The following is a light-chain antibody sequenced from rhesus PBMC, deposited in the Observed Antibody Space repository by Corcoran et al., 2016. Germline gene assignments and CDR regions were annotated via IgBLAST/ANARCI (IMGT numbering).Light chain of an antibody. J-gene: IGKJ2*01. CDR3: QHGYGTPYS. CDR1: ENVNNY. V-gene: IGKV1-74*01. Sequence: DIQMTQSPSSLSASVGDRVTITFRASENVNNYLNWYQQKPGKAPKILTYKASTLQSGVQSRFSGSGSGTDYTFTISSLQPEDGATYYCQHGYGTPYSFGQGTKVEIK. CDR2: KAS.